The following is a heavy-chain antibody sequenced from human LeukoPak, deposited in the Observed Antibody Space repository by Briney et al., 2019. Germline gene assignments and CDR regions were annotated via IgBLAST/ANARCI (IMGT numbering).Heavy chain of an antibody. CDR1: GDSVSSSSAA. CDR3: VRETDYFDY. CDR2: TYYRSKWKN. J-gene: IGHJ4*02. Sequence: SQTLSLTCAISGDSVSSSSAAWNWIRLSPSRGLEWLGRTYYRSKWKNDYAISVKSRLTVNPDTSKNQFYLQLNSVTPEDTALYYCVRETDYFDYWGQGTLVTVSS. D-gene: IGHD2-21*02. V-gene: IGHV6-1*01.